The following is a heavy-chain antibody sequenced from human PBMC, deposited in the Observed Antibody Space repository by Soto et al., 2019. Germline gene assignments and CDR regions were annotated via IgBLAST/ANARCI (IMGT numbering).Heavy chain of an antibody. V-gene: IGHV4-39*01. CDR2: IYYSGST. D-gene: IGHD3-10*01. CDR3: ARLGAWFGEFLFDY. Sequence: SETLSLTCTVSGGSISSSSYYWGWIRQPPGKGLEWIGSIYYSGSTYYNPSLKSRVTISVDTSKNQFSLKLSSVTAADTAVYYCARLGAWFGEFLFDYWGQGTLVTVSS. CDR1: GGSISSSSYY. J-gene: IGHJ4*02.